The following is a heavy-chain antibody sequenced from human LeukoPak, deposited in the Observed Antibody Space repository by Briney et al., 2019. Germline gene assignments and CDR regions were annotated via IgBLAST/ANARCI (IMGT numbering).Heavy chain of an antibody. Sequence: SETLSLTCTVSGGSISSGSYYWSWIREPAGKGLEWIGRIYTSGSTNYNPSLKSRVTISVDTSKNQFSLKLSSVTAADTAVYYCARLSMVRGSIDYWGQGTLVTVSS. CDR1: GGSISSGSYY. CDR2: IYTSGST. D-gene: IGHD3-10*01. CDR3: ARLSMVRGSIDY. J-gene: IGHJ4*02. V-gene: IGHV4-61*02.